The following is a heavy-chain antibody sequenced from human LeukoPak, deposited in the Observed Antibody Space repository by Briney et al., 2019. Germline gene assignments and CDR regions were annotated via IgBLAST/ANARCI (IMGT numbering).Heavy chain of an antibody. Sequence: SETLSLTCTVSGGSISSYYWSWIRQPPGKGLEWIGYIYYSGSTNYNPTLKSRVTISVDTSKNQFSLKLSSVTAADTAVYYCASNLYSGSYYGHAAFDIWGQGTMVTVSS. CDR3: ASNLYSGSYYGHAAFDI. CDR1: GGSISSYY. CDR2: IYYSGST. V-gene: IGHV4-59*01. J-gene: IGHJ3*02. D-gene: IGHD1-26*01.